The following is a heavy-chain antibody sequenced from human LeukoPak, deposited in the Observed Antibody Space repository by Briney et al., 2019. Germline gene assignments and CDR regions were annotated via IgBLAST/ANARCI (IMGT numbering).Heavy chain of an antibody. CDR1: GFTFDDYA. Sequence: PGRSLRLSCAASGFTFDDYAMHWVRQAPGKGLEWVSGISWNSGSIGYADSVKGRFTISRDNAKNSLYLQMNSLRAEDTALYYCAKDSGGLIAVDGLDYWGQGTLVTVSS. V-gene: IGHV3-9*01. J-gene: IGHJ4*02. CDR2: ISWNSGSI. CDR3: AKDSGGLIAVDGLDY. D-gene: IGHD6-19*01.